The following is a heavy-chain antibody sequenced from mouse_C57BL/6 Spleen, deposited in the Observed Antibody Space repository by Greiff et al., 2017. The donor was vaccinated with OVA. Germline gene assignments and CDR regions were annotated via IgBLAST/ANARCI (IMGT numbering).Heavy chain of an antibody. J-gene: IGHJ4*01. CDR2: INYDGSST. Sequence: EVKLMESEGGLVQPGSSMKLSCTASGFTFSDYYMAWVRQVPEKGLEWVANINYDGSSTYYLDSLKSRFIISRDNAKNILYLQMSSLKSEDTATYYCARGDYDDGYYYAMDYWGQGTSVTVSS. D-gene: IGHD2-4*01. V-gene: IGHV5-16*01. CDR1: GFTFSDYY. CDR3: ARGDYDDGYYYAMDY.